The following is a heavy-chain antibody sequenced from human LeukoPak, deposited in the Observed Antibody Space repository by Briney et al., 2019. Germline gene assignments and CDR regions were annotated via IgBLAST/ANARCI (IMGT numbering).Heavy chain of an antibody. CDR3: ARGHNGELPCYFDY. D-gene: IGHD1-26*01. V-gene: IGHV3-21*01. Sequence: GGSLRLSCAASGFTFSSYSMNWVRQAPGKGLEWVSSISSSSSYIYYADSVKGRFTISRDNAKNSLYLQMNSLRAEDTAVYYCARGHNGELPCYFDYWGQGTLVTASS. CDR2: ISSSSSYI. CDR1: GFTFSSYS. J-gene: IGHJ4*02.